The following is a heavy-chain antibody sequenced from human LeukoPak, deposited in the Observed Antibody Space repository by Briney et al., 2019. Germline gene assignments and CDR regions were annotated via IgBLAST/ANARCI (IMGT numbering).Heavy chain of an antibody. CDR2: ISYDGRNK. Sequence: GRSLRLSCAASGFTFSSYGIHWVRQAPGQGLEWVAVISYDGRNKFYADSVKDRFTVARDNSKNTVSLQMNSLRAEDTAVYYCAKEVTSISNYDHWGQGTLVTVSS. V-gene: IGHV3-30*18. J-gene: IGHJ4*02. D-gene: IGHD2-21*01. CDR1: GFTFSSYG. CDR3: AKEVTSISNYDH.